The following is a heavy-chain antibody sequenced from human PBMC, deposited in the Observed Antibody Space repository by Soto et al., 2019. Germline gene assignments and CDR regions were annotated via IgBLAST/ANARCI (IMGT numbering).Heavy chain of an antibody. Sequence: QVQLVESGGGVVQPGRSLRLSCAASGFTFSSYGMHWVRQAPGKGLEWVAVISYDGSNKYYADSVKGRFTISRDNSKNTLYQQMNSLRAEDTAVYYCAKDFYYDSSGSDYWGQGTLVTVSS. CDR1: GFTFSSYG. CDR3: AKDFYYDSSGSDY. CDR2: ISYDGSNK. D-gene: IGHD3-22*01. J-gene: IGHJ4*02. V-gene: IGHV3-30*18.